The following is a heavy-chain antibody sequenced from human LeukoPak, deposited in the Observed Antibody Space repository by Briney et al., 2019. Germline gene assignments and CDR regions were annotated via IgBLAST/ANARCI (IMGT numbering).Heavy chain of an antibody. CDR3: ATLRYGSGWYYFDY. CDR1: GYTFTSYG. Sequence: ASVKVSCKASGYTFTSYGISWVRQAPGQGLEWMGWISAYNGNTNYAQKLQGRVTMTTDTSTSTAYMELRSLRSEDTAVYYCATLRYGSGWYYFDYWGQGTLVTVSS. J-gene: IGHJ4*02. CDR2: ISAYNGNT. V-gene: IGHV1-18*01. D-gene: IGHD6-19*01.